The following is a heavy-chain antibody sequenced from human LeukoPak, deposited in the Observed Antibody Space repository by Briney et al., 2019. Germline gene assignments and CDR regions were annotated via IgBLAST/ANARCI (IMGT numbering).Heavy chain of an antibody. Sequence: GASVKVSCKTSGYSFTTNGMSWVRQAPGQGLEWMGWISGYNGDTEYAENLQGRVSIATDTSTATAYMELRSLRSDDTAVYYCARDNSVEDTAWWFDPWGQGTLVTVSS. CDR1: GYSFTTNG. CDR3: ARDNSVEDTAWWFDP. J-gene: IGHJ5*02. D-gene: IGHD4-23*01. CDR2: ISGYNGDT. V-gene: IGHV1-18*01.